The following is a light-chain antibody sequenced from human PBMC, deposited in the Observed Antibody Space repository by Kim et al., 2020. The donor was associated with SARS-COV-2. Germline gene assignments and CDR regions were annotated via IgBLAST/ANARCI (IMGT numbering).Light chain of an antibody. CDR2: AAS. CDR1: QGISSY. CDR3: QQYYSYPQT. Sequence: ASTGDRGTITCRARQGISSYLAWYQQKPGKAPKLLSYAASTLQSGVPSRFSGSGSGTDFTLTISCLQSEDFATYYCQQYYSYPQTFGQGTKVDIK. V-gene: IGKV1-8*01. J-gene: IGKJ1*01.